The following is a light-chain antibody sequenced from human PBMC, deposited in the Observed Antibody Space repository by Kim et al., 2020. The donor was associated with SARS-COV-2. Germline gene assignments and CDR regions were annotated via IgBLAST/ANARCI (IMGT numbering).Light chain of an antibody. V-gene: IGLV3-19*01. CDR3: SSRDSSGPVV. Sequence: LEARVRIPCRGGTLRLYYASWYRQKPGRAPVFVFYAKNHRPSGIPDRFSGSSSGNTASLTITGARAEDEADYYCSSRDSSGPVVFGGGTQLTVL. CDR1: TLRLYY. CDR2: AKN. J-gene: IGLJ2*01.